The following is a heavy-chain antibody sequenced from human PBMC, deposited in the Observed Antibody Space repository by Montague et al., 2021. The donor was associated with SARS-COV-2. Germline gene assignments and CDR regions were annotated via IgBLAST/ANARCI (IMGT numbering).Heavy chain of an antibody. CDR1: GGSFSGYY. J-gene: IGHJ6*02. D-gene: IGHD1-14*01. V-gene: IGHV4-34*01. CDR3: ARSKPVSSFYYYYGMDV. Sequence: SETLSLTCAVYGGSFSGYYWSWIRQPPGKGLEWIGEINHSGSTNYNPSLKSRVTISVYTSKNQFSLKLSSVTAADTAVYYCARSKPVSSFYYYYGMDVWGQGTTVTVSS. CDR2: INHSGST.